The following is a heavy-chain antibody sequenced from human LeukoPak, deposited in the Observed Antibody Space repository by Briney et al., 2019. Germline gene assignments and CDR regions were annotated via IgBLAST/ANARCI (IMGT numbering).Heavy chain of an antibody. CDR3: ASRPGDILTGFNY. CDR2: INSDGGST. Sequence: GGSLRLSCAASGFTFSSYWMHWVRQAPGKGLVWVSRINSDGGSTSYADSVKGRFTISRDNAKNTLYLQMNSLRAEDTAVYYCASRPGDILTGFNYWGQGTLVTVSS. J-gene: IGHJ4*02. CDR1: GFTFSSYW. D-gene: IGHD3-9*01. V-gene: IGHV3-74*01.